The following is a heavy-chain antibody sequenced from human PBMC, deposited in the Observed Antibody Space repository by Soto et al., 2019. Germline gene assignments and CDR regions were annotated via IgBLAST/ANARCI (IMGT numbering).Heavy chain of an antibody. D-gene: IGHD6-19*01. CDR2: ISNSGAYT. J-gene: IGHJ4*02. Sequence: PGGSLRLSCAASRFTFDSHEMSWVRQAPGKGLEWVSTISNSGAYTYYADSVKGRFTVSRDNSKNTLYLQMNSLRAEDTAVYYCAKDPPPGVAVAGTSYWGQGTLVTVSS. CDR1: RFTFDSHE. V-gene: IGHV3-23*01. CDR3: AKDPPPGVAVAGTSY.